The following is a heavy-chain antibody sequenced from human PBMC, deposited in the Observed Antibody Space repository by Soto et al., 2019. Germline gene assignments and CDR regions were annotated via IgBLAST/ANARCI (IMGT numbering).Heavy chain of an antibody. CDR2: IYHSGST. CDR1: GGSISSGGYS. V-gene: IGHV4-30-2*02. Sequence: SETLSLTCAVSGGSISSGGYSWSWIRQPPGKGLEWIGYIYHSGSTNYNPSLKSRVTISIDTSKEQFSLKLSSVTAADTAVYYCARLYPFYDLLTGSQLYAFDIWGQGTTVTGSS. D-gene: IGHD3-9*01. CDR3: ARLYPFYDLLTGSQLYAFDI. J-gene: IGHJ3*02.